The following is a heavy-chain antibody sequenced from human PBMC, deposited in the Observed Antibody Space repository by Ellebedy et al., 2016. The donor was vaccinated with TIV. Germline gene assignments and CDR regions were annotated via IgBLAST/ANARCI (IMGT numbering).Heavy chain of an antibody. CDR2: LYYSGAT. D-gene: IGHD2-15*01. Sequence: MPSETLSLTCTVSGFSITSGYNWGWIRQSPGKGLEWIGSLYYSGATHKNPSLKSRVSMSVDTSKNQFSLKLTSVTAADTAVYYCARIIVVVVAAGGPGGMDVWGQGTTVTVSS. CDR1: GFSITSGYN. J-gene: IGHJ6*02. CDR3: ARIIVVVVAAGGPGGMDV. V-gene: IGHV4-38-2*02.